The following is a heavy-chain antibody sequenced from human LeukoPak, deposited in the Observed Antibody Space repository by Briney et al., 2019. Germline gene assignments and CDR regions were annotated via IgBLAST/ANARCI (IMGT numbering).Heavy chain of an antibody. CDR2: ISGSGDST. CDR1: GFTFSSYG. CDR3: ARDRFWTDYYYYIDV. D-gene: IGHD3/OR15-3a*01. V-gene: IGHV3-21*01. J-gene: IGHJ6*03. Sequence: PGESLRLSCAASGFTFSSYGMHWVRQAPGKGLEWVSVISGSGDSTYYADSVKGRFTISRDNSKNSMYLQMSSLRAEDTAVYYCARDRFWTDYYYYIDVWGKGTTVTVSS.